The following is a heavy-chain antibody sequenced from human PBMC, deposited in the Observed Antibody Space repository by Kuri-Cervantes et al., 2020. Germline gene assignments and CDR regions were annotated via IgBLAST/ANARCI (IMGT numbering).Heavy chain of an antibody. CDR2: ISSSSSYI. CDR1: GFTFSSYS. J-gene: IGHJ4*02. Sequence: GGSLRLSCAASGFTFSSYSMNWVRQAPGKGLEWVSSISSSSSYIYYADSVKGRFTISRDNAKNSLYPQMNSLRAEDTAVYCCARDQGGYCSSTSCPRREFDYWGQGTLVTVSS. V-gene: IGHV3-21*01. CDR3: ARDQGGYCSSTSCPRREFDY. D-gene: IGHD2-2*01.